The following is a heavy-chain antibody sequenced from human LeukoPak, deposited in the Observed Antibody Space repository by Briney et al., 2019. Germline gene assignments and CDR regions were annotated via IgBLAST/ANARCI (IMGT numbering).Heavy chain of an antibody. V-gene: IGHV4-39*07. CDR3: ARDKLSHAGYGDSSPFDY. Sequence: PSETLSLTCTVSGGSISSSSYYWGWIRQPPGKGLEWIGSIYYSGSTYYNPSLKSRVTISVDTSKNQFSLKLSSVTAADTAVYYCARDKLSHAGYGDSSPFDYWGQGTLVTVSS. CDR1: GGSISSSSYY. D-gene: IGHD4-17*01. CDR2: IYYSGST. J-gene: IGHJ4*02.